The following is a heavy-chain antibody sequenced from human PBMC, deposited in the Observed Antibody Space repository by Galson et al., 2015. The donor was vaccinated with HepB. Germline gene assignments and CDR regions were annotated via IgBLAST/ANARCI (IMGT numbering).Heavy chain of an antibody. CDR3: ARAQVVVAATSLDY. D-gene: IGHD2-15*01. CDR1: GYTFTGYY. Sequence: SVKVSCKASGYTFTGYYMHWVRQAPGQGLEWMGWINPNSGGTNYAQKFQGWVTMTRDTSISTAYMELSRLRSDDTAVYYCARAQVVVAATSLDYWGQGTLVTVSS. J-gene: IGHJ4*02. V-gene: IGHV1-2*04. CDR2: INPNSGGT.